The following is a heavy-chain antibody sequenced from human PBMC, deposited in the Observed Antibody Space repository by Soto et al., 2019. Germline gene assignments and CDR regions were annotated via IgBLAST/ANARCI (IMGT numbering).Heavy chain of an antibody. D-gene: IGHD6-13*01. J-gene: IGHJ5*02. V-gene: IGHV3-23*01. CDR3: VIPIAAAGTAWFDP. Sequence: PGGSLRLSCAASGFTFSSYAMSWVRQAPGKGLEWVSAISGSGGSTYYADSVKGRVTITADKSTSTAYMELSSLRSEDTAVYYCVIPIAAAGTAWFDPWGQGTLVTVSS. CDR2: ISGSGGST. CDR1: GFTFSSYA.